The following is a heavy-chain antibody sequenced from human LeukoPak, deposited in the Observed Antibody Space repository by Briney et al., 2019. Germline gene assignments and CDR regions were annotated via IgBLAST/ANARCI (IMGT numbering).Heavy chain of an antibody. Sequence: AGGSLRLSCEDCVYTFAVYGLSCVRQAPGKGPQWVAGINWSGDNTFYAGSVKGRFTISRDNSKKTLYLQMNNLRGEDTATYYCARDLSNNWSNLAYWGQGTLVTVSS. CDR2: INWSGDNT. CDR1: VYTFAVYG. J-gene: IGHJ4*02. CDR3: ARDLSNNWSNLAY. D-gene: IGHD1-1*01. V-gene: IGHV3-20*04.